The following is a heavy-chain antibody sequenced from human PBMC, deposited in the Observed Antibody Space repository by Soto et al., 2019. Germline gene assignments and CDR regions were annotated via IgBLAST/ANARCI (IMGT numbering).Heavy chain of an antibody. V-gene: IGHV3-23*01. CDR1: GFIFSSYA. CDR3: AKGGGYSGYDPSDYFDY. J-gene: IGHJ4*02. CDR2: ISGSGGST. Sequence: GGSLRLSCAASGFIFSSYAMSWVRQAPGKGLEWVSVISGSGGSTYYADSVKGRFTISRDNSKNTLYLQMNSLRAEDTAVYYCAKGGGYSGYDPSDYFDYWGQGTLVTVSS. D-gene: IGHD5-12*01.